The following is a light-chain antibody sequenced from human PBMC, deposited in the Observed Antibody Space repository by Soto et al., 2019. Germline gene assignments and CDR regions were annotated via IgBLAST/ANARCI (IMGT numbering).Light chain of an antibody. CDR1: QSVSSK. CDR2: GAS. CDR3: QQYNSWLWT. V-gene: IGKV3-15*01. J-gene: IGKJ1*01. Sequence: IVLTQSPATLSLSPWERATLSYRASQSVSSKLAWYQQKPGQAPRLLIYGASTRATGIPARFSGSGSGTEFTLIISSLQSEDSAVYYCQQYNSWLWTFGQGTKVDIK.